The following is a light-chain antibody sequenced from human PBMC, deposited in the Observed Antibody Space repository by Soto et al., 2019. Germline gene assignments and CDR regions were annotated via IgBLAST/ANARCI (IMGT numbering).Light chain of an antibody. J-gene: IGLJ1*01. Sequence: QSVLTQPASVSGSPGQSITISCTGTSSDVDGYNYVSWYQQHPGKAPRLMIYDVSTRPSGFSIRFSGSMSVNTVSLTFSWLQSDDEADYYCSSYTPTRSYVFGTGTKVNVL. CDR2: DVS. CDR3: SSYTPTRSYV. CDR1: SSDVDGYNY. V-gene: IGLV2-14*03.